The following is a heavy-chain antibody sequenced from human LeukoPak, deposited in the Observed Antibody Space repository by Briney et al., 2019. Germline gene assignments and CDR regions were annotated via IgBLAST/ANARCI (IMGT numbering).Heavy chain of an antibody. V-gene: IGHV1-46*03. CDR1: GGTFSSYA. CDR3: ARVNWPANWFDP. J-gene: IGHJ5*02. Sequence: ASVKVSCKASGGTFSSYAISWVRQAPGQGLEWMGIINPSGGSTSYAQKFQGRVTMTRDTSTSTVYMELSSLRSEDTAVYYCARVNWPANWFDPWGQGTLVTVSS. CDR2: INPSGGST.